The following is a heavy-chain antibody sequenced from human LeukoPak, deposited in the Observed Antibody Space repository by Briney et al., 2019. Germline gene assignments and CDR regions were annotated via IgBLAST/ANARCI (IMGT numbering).Heavy chain of an antibody. CDR2: IIPIFGTA. Sequence: GASVKVSCKASGGTFSSYAISWVRQAPGQGLEWMGGIIPIFGTANYAQKFQGRVTITADESTSTAYMELSSLRSEDTAVYYCARVTHPHIVVVIAFDYWGQGTLVTVSS. V-gene: IGHV1-69*13. CDR1: GGTFSSYA. CDR3: ARVTHPHIVVVIAFDY. J-gene: IGHJ4*02. D-gene: IGHD2-21*01.